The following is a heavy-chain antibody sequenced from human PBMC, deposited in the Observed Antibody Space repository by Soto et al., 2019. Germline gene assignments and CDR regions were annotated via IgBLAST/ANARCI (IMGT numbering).Heavy chain of an antibody. Sequence: PGGSLRLSCAASGFTFSSYGMHWVRQAPGKGLEWVAVISYDGSNKYYADSVKGRFTISRDNSKNTLYLQMNSLRAEDTAVYYCAKEAEGYYYDSSGSYTVDYWGQGTLVTVSS. D-gene: IGHD3-22*01. CDR1: GFTFSSYG. CDR2: ISYDGSNK. V-gene: IGHV3-30*18. CDR3: AKEAEGYYYDSSGSYTVDY. J-gene: IGHJ4*02.